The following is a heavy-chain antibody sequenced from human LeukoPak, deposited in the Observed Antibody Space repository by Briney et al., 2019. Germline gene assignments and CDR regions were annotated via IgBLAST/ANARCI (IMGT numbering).Heavy chain of an antibody. CDR1: GGTFSSYA. CDR2: IIPILGTA. J-gene: IGHJ4*02. D-gene: IGHD6-13*01. Sequence: GASVKVSCKASGGTFSSYAISWVRQAPGQGLEWMGGIIPILGTANYAQKFQGRVTITTDESTSTAYMELSSLRSEDTAVYYCARSSSGSSSWYPIFDYWGQGTLVTVSS. V-gene: IGHV1-69*05. CDR3: ARSSSGSSSWYPIFDY.